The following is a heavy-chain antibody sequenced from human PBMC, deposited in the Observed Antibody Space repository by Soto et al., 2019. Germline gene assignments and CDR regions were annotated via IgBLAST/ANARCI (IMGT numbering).Heavy chain of an antibody. D-gene: IGHD3-3*02. CDR3: AKSYAQFWSGYYDY. V-gene: IGHV3-23*01. CDR2: ISGSGGST. J-gene: IGHJ4*02. CDR1: GFTFSSYA. Sequence: GGSLRLSCAASGFTFSSYAMSWVRQAPGKGLEWVSAISGSGGSTYYADSVKGRFTISRDNSKNTLYLQMNSLRAEDTAVYYCAKSYAQFWSGYYDYWGQGTLVTGSS.